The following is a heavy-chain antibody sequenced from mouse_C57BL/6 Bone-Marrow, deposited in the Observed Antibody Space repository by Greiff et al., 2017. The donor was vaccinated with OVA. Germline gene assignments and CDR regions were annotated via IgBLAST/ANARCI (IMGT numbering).Heavy chain of an antibody. V-gene: IGHV1-82*01. CDR2: IYPGDGDT. J-gene: IGHJ2*01. CDR1: GYAFSSSW. CDR3: ARDWDFDY. D-gene: IGHD4-1*01. Sequence: QVQLQQSGPELAKPGASVKISCKASGYAFSSSWMNWVKQRPGKGLEWIGRIYPGDGDTNYNGKFKGKATLTADKSSSTAYMQISSLTSEDSAVYFCARDWDFDYWGQGTTLTVSA.